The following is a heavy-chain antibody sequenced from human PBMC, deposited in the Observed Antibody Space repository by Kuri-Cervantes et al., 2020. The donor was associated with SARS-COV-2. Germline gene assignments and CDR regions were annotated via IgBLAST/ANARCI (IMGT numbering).Heavy chain of an antibody. V-gene: IGHV1-69*13. CDR1: GGTFSSYA. D-gene: IGHD3-16*01. J-gene: IGHJ4*02. CDR2: IIPIFGTA. CDR3: AKDLTITFGGVDY. Sequence: SVKVSCKASGGTFSSYAISWVRQAPGQGLEWMGGIIPIFGTANYAQKFQGRVTITADESTSTAYMELSRLRAEDTALYYCAKDLTITFGGVDYWGQGTLVTVSS.